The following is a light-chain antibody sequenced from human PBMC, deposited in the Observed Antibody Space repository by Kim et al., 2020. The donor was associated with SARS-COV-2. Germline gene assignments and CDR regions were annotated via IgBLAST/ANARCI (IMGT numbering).Light chain of an antibody. Sequence: SPGERATLSCRASKSLSSSHLAWYQQKPGQAPRLLIYGASSRAAGIPDRFSGSGSGTGFTLTISRLEPEDFAVYYCQQYGTSPLTFGGGTKVDIK. CDR2: GAS. CDR3: QQYGTSPLT. CDR1: KSLSSSH. J-gene: IGKJ4*01. V-gene: IGKV3-20*01.